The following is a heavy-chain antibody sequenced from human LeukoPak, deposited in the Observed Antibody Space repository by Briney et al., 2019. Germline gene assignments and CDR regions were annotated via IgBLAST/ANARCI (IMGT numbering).Heavy chain of an antibody. Sequence: SVKVSCKASGGTFSSYAISWVRQAPGQGLEWMGGIIPIFGTANYAQKFQGRVTITADESTSTAYMELSSLRSEDTAVYYCARDSITIFAVVTPRRFYFDYWGQGTLVTVSS. CDR1: GGTFSSYA. CDR2: IIPIFGTA. CDR3: ARDSITIFAVVTPRRFYFDY. D-gene: IGHD3-3*01. J-gene: IGHJ4*02. V-gene: IGHV1-69*01.